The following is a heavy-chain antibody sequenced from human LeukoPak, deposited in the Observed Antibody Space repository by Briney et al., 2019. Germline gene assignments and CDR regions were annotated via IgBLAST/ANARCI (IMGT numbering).Heavy chain of an antibody. CDR2: ISATASNT. CDR3: ARDWYNSLNYFDY. Sequence: GGSLRLSCAASGFTFSSYAMSWVRQAPGKGLEWVSAISATASNTYYADSVKGRFTVSRDNSNSTLYLQMNSLRVDDTAVYYCARDWYNSLNYFDYWGQGSLVTVSS. J-gene: IGHJ4*02. D-gene: IGHD1-1*01. CDR1: GFTFSSYA. V-gene: IGHV3-23*01.